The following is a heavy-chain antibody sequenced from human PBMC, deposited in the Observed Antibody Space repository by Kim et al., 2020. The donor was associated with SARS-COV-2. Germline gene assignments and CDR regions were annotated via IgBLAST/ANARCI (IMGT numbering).Heavy chain of an antibody. D-gene: IGHD3-3*01. CDR1: GFTFSSYA. J-gene: IGHJ4*02. CDR2: ISGSGGST. V-gene: IGHV3-23*01. CDR3: AKAGFWVGVVPLYYFDY. Sequence: GGSLRLSCAASGFTFSSYAMSWVRQAPGKGLEWVSAISGSGGSTYYADSVKGRFTISRDNSKNTLYLQMNSLRAEDTAVYYCAKAGFWVGVVPLYYFDYWGQGTLVTVSS.